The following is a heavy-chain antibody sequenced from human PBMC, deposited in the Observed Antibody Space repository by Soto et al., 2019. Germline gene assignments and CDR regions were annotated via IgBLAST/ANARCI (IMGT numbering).Heavy chain of an antibody. CDR2: IIPIFGTA. Sequence: SVKVSCKASGCTFSSYAISWVRQAPGQGLEWMGGIIPIFGTANYAQKFQGRVTITADESTSTAYMELSSLRSEDTAVYYCARGDSMLRPFDYLGQGTLVIVSS. CDR3: ARGDSMLRPFDY. CDR1: GCTFSSYA. V-gene: IGHV1-69*13. D-gene: IGHD2-8*01. J-gene: IGHJ4*02.